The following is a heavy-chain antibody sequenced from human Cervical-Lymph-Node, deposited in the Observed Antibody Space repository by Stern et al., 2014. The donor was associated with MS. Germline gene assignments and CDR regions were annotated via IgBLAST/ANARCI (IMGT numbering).Heavy chain of an antibody. D-gene: IGHD3-22*01. CDR2: INTNTGNQ. J-gene: IGHJ4*02. CDR1: GYSFNRYA. Sequence: QMQLVQSGSELRKPGASVKVSCKASGYSFNRYAGTLVRQAPGQGIEWLGLINTNTGNQTYAQGFTGRFVFSLDTSVSTTYLHISSLKAEDTAVYYCARDLRDISGYYLDSWGQGSLVTVSS. V-gene: IGHV7-4-1*02. CDR3: ARDLRDISGYYLDS.